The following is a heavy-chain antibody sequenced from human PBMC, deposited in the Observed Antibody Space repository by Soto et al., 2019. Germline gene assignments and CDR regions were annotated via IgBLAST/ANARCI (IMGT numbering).Heavy chain of an antibody. D-gene: IGHD3-22*01. CDR3: AKDSSGYYSYFDY. V-gene: IGHV3-30*18. J-gene: IGHJ4*02. CDR2: ISYDGSNK. CDR1: GFTCRSYG. Sequence: GGSLRLSCGAAGFTCRSYGRHWVRQAPGKGLEWVAIISYDGSNKYYADSVKGRFTISRDNSKNTLYLQMNSLRAEDTAVYYCAKDSSGYYSYFDYWGQGTLVTVSS.